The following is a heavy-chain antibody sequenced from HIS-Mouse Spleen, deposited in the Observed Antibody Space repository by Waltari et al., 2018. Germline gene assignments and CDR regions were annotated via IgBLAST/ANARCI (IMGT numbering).Heavy chain of an antibody. Sequence: QLHLQESGTGLVKPSETLSLTCTVPGGSISNRSYYWGWIRQPPGKGLEWIGSIYYSGSTYYNPSLKSRVTISVDTSKNQFSLKLSSVTAADTAVYYCAREIPYSSSWYDWYFDLWGRGTLVTVSS. CDR3: AREIPYSSSWYDWYFDL. CDR2: IYYSGST. J-gene: IGHJ2*01. V-gene: IGHV4-39*07. CDR1: GGSISNRSYY. D-gene: IGHD6-13*01.